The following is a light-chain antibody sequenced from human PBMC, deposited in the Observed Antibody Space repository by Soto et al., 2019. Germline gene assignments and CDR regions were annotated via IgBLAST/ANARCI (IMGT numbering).Light chain of an antibody. CDR2: EVS. CDR3: ASYAGSTTLR. CDR1: SSDVGAYNF. J-gene: IGLJ1*01. Sequence: QSALTQPASVSGSRGQSITIACTGTSSDVGAYNFVSWYQQHPDEAPKLLIYEVSNRPSGVSNRFSGSKSGNTASLTISGLQAEDEADFYCASYAGSTTLRFGSGTKLTVL. V-gene: IGLV2-14*01.